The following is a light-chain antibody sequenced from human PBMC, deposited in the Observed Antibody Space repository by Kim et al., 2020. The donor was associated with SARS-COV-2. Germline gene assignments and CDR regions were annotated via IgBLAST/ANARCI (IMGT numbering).Light chain of an antibody. V-gene: IGLV4-69*01. CDR3: QTWGTGIGV. Sequence: ASVNLTCTLSSGNSSCAIARHQQQPVKGLRYMMNFNIDASHSKGDGIPDRFSGSSSGSERYLSISSLQSEDEAAYYCQTWGTGIGVFGGGTQLTVL. CDR2: FNIDASH. J-gene: IGLJ3*02. CDR1: SGNSSCA.